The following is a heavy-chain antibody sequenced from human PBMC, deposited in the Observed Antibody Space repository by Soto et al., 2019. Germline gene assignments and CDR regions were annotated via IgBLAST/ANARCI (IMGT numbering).Heavy chain of an antibody. CDR2: IIPIFGTA. CDR3: ARDPNYYDSSGYQYYYGMDV. J-gene: IGHJ6*02. V-gene: IGHV1-69*13. D-gene: IGHD3-22*01. Sequence: VKVSCKASGGTFSSYAISWVRQAPGQGLEWMGGIIPIFGTANYAQKFQGRVTITADESTSTAYMELSSLRSEYTAVYYCARDPNYYDSSGYQYYYGMDVWGQGTTVTVSS. CDR1: GGTFSSYA.